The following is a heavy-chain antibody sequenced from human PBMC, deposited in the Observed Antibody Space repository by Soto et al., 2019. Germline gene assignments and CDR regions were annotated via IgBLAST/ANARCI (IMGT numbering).Heavy chain of an antibody. Sequence: GASVKVSCKASGYTFTSYDINWVRQATGQGLEWMGWMNPNSGNTGYAQKFQGRVTMTRNTSISTAYMELSGLRSEDTAVYYCARAGIAAAGPYYFDYWGQGTLVTVSS. J-gene: IGHJ4*02. V-gene: IGHV1-8*01. CDR2: MNPNSGNT. CDR1: GYTFTSYD. CDR3: ARAGIAAAGPYYFDY. D-gene: IGHD6-13*01.